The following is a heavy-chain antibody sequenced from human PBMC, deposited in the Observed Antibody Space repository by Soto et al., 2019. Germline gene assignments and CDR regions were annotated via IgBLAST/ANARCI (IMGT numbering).Heavy chain of an antibody. J-gene: IGHJ4*02. CDR1: GFTFSSYS. Sequence: EVQLVESGGGLVKPGGSLRLSCAASGFTFSSYSMNWVRQAPGKGLEWVSSISSSSYIYYADSVKGRFTISRDNAKNSLYLQMNSLRAEDTAVYYCARVYAGLGSDYWGQGTLVTVSS. CDR3: ARVYAGLGSDY. CDR2: ISSSSYI. D-gene: IGHD3-16*01. V-gene: IGHV3-21*01.